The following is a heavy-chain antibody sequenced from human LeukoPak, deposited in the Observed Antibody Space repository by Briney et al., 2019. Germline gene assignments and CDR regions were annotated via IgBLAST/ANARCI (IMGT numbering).Heavy chain of an antibody. D-gene: IGHD3-3*01. V-gene: IGHV4-4*07. CDR1: GGSISSYY. CDR3: ARGLEYDFWSGYSPPYNWFDP. CDR2: IYTSGST. J-gene: IGHJ5*02. Sequence: PSETLSLTCTVSGGSISSYYWSWIRQPAGKGLEWIGRIYTSGSTNYNPSLKSRVTMSVDTSKNQFSLKLSSVTAADTAVYYCARGLEYDFWSGYSPPYNWFDPWGQGTLVTVSS.